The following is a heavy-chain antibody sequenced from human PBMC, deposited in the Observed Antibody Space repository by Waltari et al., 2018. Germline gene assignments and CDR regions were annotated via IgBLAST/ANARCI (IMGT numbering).Heavy chain of an antibody. D-gene: IGHD6-13*01. V-gene: IGHV4-61*02. J-gene: IGHJ5*02. CDR2: IYTSVST. Sequence: QVQLQESGPGLVKPSQTLSLTCTVSGGSISSGSYYWSWIRQPAGKGLEWIGRIYTSVSTNYNPSLRSRVTISVDTAKNQFSLKLSSVTAADTAVYYCARALRSSSWYVANWFDPWGQGTLVTVSS. CDR1: GGSISSGSYY. CDR3: ARALRSSSWYVANWFDP.